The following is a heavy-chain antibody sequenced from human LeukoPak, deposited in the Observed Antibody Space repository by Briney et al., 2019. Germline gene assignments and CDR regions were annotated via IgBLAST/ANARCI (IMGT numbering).Heavy chain of an antibody. CDR3: ASPAESEQRDLIYSMDV. Sequence: AASVKVSCKASGYTFTSYYMHWVRQAPGQGLEWMGIINPSGGSTSYAQKFQGRVTMTRDTSTSTVYMELSSLRSEDTAVYYCASPAESEQRDLIYSMDVWGQGTTVTVPS. V-gene: IGHV1-46*01. D-gene: IGHD6-25*01. CDR1: GYTFTSYY. J-gene: IGHJ6*02. CDR2: INPSGGST.